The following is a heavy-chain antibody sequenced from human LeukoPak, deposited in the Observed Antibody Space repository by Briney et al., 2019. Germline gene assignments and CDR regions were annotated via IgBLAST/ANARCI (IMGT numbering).Heavy chain of an antibody. J-gene: IGHJ3*02. D-gene: IGHD6-19*01. CDR2: ISSNGGST. CDR3: ARVGAIAVAGTGGRDDAFDI. CDR1: GFTFSSYA. V-gene: IGHV3-64*01. Sequence: GGSLRLSCAASGFTFSSYAMHWVRQAPGKGLEYVSAISSNGGSTYYANSVKGRFTISRDNSKNALYLQMGSLRAEDMAVYYCARVGAIAVAGTGGRDDAFDIWGQGTLVTVSS.